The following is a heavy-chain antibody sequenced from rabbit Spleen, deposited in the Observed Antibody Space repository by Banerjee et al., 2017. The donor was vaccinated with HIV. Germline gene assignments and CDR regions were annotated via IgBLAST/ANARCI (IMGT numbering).Heavy chain of an antibody. CDR1: GFSFNSGYD. CDR2: VYAGSSGST. Sequence: QSLEESGGGLVKPGAYLTLTCKASGFSFNSGYDMCWVRQAPGKGLEWIACVYAGSSGSTYSATWAKGRFTCSKTSSTTVTLQMTSLTVADTATYFCARDTGSSFSSYGMALWGPGTLVTVS. CDR3: ARDTGSSFSSYGMAL. J-gene: IGHJ6*01. D-gene: IGHD8-1*01. V-gene: IGHV1S40*01.